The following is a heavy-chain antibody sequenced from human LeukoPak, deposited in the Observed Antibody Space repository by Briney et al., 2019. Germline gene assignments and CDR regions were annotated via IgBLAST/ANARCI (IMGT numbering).Heavy chain of an antibody. J-gene: IGHJ4*02. CDR2: FDPEDGET. V-gene: IGHV1-24*01. CDR1: GYTLTELS. Sequence: ASVKVSCKVSGYTLTELSMHWVRQAPGKGLEWMGGFDPEDGETIYAQKFQGRVTMTEDTSTDTAYMELSSLRSEDTAVYYCATDFSGGYYQEYYFDYWGQGTLVTVSS. D-gene: IGHD3-22*01. CDR3: ATDFSGGYYQEYYFDY.